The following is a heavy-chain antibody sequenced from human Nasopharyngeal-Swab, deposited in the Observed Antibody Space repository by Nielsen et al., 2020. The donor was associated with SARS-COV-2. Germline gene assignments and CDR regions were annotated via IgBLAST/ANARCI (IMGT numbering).Heavy chain of an antibody. Sequence: GESLKISCAASGFTFSSYSMNWVRQAPGKGLEWVSSISSSSSYIYYADSVKGRFTISRDNAKNSLYLQMNSLRAEDTAVYYCATLKWLVPGRLDWFDPWGQGTLVTVSS. CDR1: GFTFSSYS. V-gene: IGHV3-21*01. CDR2: ISSSSSYI. D-gene: IGHD6-19*01. J-gene: IGHJ5*02. CDR3: ATLKWLVPGRLDWFDP.